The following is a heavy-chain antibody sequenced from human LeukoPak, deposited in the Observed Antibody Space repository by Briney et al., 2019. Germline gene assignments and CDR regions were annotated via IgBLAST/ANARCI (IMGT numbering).Heavy chain of an antibody. CDR3: ARLTQASPRSFDY. CDR2: IYPSDSDT. CDR1: GYNFPNYW. Sequence: GESLKISCQGSGYNFPNYWIAWVRQMPGKGLEWMGTIYPSDSDTRYGPSFQGQVTISADKSISTAFLQWSSLKASDTAVYYCARLTQASPRSFDYWGQGTLVIVSS. J-gene: IGHJ4*02. D-gene: IGHD6-6*01. V-gene: IGHV5-51*01.